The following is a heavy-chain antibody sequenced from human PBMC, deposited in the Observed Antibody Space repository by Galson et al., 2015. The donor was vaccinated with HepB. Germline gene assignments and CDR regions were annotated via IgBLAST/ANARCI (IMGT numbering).Heavy chain of an antibody. CDR3: ATVGYSLMGY. CDR2: FDPEDGET. V-gene: IGHV1-24*01. CDR1: GYTFTSYG. D-gene: IGHD5-24*01. Sequence: SVKVSCKASGYTFTSYGISWVRQAPGQGLEWMGGFDPEDGETIYAQKFQGRVTMTEDTSTDTAYMELSSLRSEDTAVYYCATVGYSLMGYWGQGTLVTVSS. J-gene: IGHJ4*02.